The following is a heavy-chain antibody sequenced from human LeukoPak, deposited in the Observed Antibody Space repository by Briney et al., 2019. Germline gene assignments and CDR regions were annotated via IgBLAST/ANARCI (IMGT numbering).Heavy chain of an antibody. D-gene: IGHD4-17*01. J-gene: IGHJ4*02. CDR1: GYTFISYH. CDR2: INPCGGST. CDR3: ARGFDYGDY. Sequence: ASVKVSCKASGYTFISYHMHWVRQAHGQGREWMGIINPCGGSTNYAQKFQGRVTMTSDTSTSTVYMELSSLRSEDTAVYYCARGFDYGDYWGQGTLVTVSS. V-gene: IGHV1-46*01.